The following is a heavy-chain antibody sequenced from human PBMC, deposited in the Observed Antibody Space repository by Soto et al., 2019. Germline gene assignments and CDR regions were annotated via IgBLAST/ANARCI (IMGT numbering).Heavy chain of an antibody. J-gene: IGHJ6*02. CDR3: AAEYSSGWYVMDV. Sequence: ASVKVPFKASGYTFTTYAMHWVRQAPGQRLEWMGWINAGNGNTKYSQKFQGRVTITRDTSASTAYMELSSLRSEDTAVYYCAAEYSSGWYVMDVWGQGTTVTVSS. CDR1: GYTFTTYA. V-gene: IGHV1-3*01. CDR2: INAGNGNT. D-gene: IGHD6-19*01.